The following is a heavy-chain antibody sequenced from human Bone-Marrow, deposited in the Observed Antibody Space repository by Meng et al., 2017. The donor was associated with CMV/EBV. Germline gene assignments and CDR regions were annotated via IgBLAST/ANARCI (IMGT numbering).Heavy chain of an antibody. Sequence: GGSLRLSCAASGFTFSSYWMSWVRQAPGKGLEWVANIKQDGSEKYYVDSVKGRFTISRDNSKNTLYVQMNSLRAEDTAVYYCAKDRRVGYSSSWYTIDYWGQGTLVTVSS. J-gene: IGHJ4*02. CDR1: GFTFSSYW. V-gene: IGHV3-7*01. CDR2: IKQDGSEK. D-gene: IGHD6-13*01. CDR3: AKDRRVGYSSSWYTIDY.